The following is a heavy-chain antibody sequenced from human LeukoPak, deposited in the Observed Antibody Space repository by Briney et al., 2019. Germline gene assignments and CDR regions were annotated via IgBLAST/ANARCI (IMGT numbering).Heavy chain of an antibody. V-gene: IGHV4-4*02. D-gene: IGHD3-22*01. Sequence: PSETLSLTCAVSGGSISSSNWWSWVRQPPGKGLEWIGEIYHSGSTNYNPSLKSRVTISVDKSKNQFSLKLSSVTAADTAVYYCARVGHYYDSSCYYNYWGQGNLVT. CDR1: GGSISSSNW. CDR2: IYHSGST. J-gene: IGHJ4*01. CDR3: ARVGHYYDSSCYYNY.